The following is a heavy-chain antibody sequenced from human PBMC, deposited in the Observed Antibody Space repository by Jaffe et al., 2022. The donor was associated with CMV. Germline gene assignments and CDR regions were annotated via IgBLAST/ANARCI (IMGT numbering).Heavy chain of an antibody. D-gene: IGHD6-19*01. V-gene: IGHV3-21*06. J-gene: IGHJ3*02. CDR2: ISHNSNYI. CDR1: GFTFRTYN. CDR3: GRLREQWLVLEAIDI. Sequence: EVQLVESGGGLVKPGGSLRLSCAASGFTFRTYNMNWVRQAPGKGLEWVSSISHNSNYIYYADSVKGRFTISRDNAKNSLYLQMNSLRAEDTAIYYCGRLREQWLVLEAIDIWGQGTMVTVSS.